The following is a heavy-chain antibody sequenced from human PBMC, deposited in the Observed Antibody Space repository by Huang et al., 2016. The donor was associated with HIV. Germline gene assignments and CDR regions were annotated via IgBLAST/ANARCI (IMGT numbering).Heavy chain of an antibody. J-gene: IGHJ5*02. CDR3: AKESRWFSDFDQ. D-gene: IGHD2-15*01. CDR1: GFIFSNFG. V-gene: IGHV3-30*18. CDR2: ISYDGRRD. Sequence: QVQLVESGGGVVQPGTSLRLSCAASGFIFSNFGMQWVRQATGKGLEWVAVISYDGRRDLYSDSVKGRFTISRDNDKNTLSLEMNRLRHDDTAVYYCAKESRWFSDFDQWGQGTLVTVSS.